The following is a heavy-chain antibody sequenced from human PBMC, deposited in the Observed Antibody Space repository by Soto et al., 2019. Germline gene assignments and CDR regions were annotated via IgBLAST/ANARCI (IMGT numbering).Heavy chain of an antibody. CDR2: ISSTTNYI. J-gene: IGHJ4*02. Sequence: GGALRLSCAASGFTFRRYSINWVRQAPGKGLEWVSSISSTTNYIYYADSMKGRFTVSRDNAKNSVYLDMNSRSAEDTAVYYCARESEDLTSNFDYWGQGTLVTVSS. V-gene: IGHV3-21*01. CDR3: ARESEDLTSNFDY. CDR1: GFTFRRYS.